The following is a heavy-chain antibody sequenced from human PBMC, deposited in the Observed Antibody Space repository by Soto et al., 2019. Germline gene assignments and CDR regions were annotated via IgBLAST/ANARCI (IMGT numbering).Heavy chain of an antibody. CDR2: INPSGST. CDR3: ARGPNSSNPRFDP. V-gene: IGHV4-34*01. CDR1: GASFSSNY. J-gene: IGHJ5*02. D-gene: IGHD2-8*01. Sequence: PSETLSLTCAVYGASFSSNYWSWIRQPPGKGLEWIGEINPSGSTNYNPSLKSRVTISVDTSKNQFSLKLSSVTAADTAVYYCARGPNSSNPRFDPWGQGTLVTVSS.